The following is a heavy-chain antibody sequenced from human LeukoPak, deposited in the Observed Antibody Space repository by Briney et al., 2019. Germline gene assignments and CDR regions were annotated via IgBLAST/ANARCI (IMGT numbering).Heavy chain of an antibody. V-gene: IGHV4-61*02. D-gene: IGHD2-15*01. CDR3: ARVDLRYCSGGSCPFDY. CDR2: IYTSGST. Sequence: KPSQTLSLTCTVSGRSISSGSYYWSWIRQPAGKGLEWIGRIYTSGSTNYNPSLKSRVTISVDTSKNQFSLKLSSVTAADTAVYYCARVDLRYCSGGSCPFDYWGQGTLVTVSS. J-gene: IGHJ4*02. CDR1: GRSISSGSYY.